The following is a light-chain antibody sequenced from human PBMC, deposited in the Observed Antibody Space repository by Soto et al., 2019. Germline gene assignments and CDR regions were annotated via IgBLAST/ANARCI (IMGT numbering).Light chain of an antibody. Sequence: QSVLTQPASVSGSPGQSITISYAGTSSDIGGYNYVSWYQQHPGKAPKVMIYEVSNRPSGVSNRFSGSKSGNTASLTISGLQAEDEADYYCSSYTSSSTLYVFGRGTKVTVL. CDR1: SSDIGGYNY. CDR2: EVS. CDR3: SSYTSSSTLYV. J-gene: IGLJ1*01. V-gene: IGLV2-14*01.